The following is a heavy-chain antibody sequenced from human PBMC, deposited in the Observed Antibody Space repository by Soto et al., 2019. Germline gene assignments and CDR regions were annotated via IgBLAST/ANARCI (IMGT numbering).Heavy chain of an antibody. Sequence: EVQLVESGGGLIQPGGSLRLSCAASGFTVSSNYMSWVRQAPGKGLEWVSVIYSGGSTYYADSVKGRFTISRDNSKNTLYLQMNSLRAEDTAVYYCARDRGGGDGDSPSDAFDIWGQGTMVTVSS. D-gene: IGHD4-17*01. V-gene: IGHV3-53*01. J-gene: IGHJ3*02. CDR3: ARDRGGGDGDSPSDAFDI. CDR2: IYSGGST. CDR1: GFTVSSNY.